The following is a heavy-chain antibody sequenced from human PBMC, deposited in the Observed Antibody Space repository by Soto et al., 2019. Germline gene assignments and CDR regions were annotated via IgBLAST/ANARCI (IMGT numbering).Heavy chain of an antibody. V-gene: IGHV4-34*01. J-gene: IGHJ4*02. CDR2: INHSGST. CDR3: ARGATGY. Sequence: SETLSLTCAVYGGSFSGYYWSWIRQPPGKGLEWIGEINHSGSTNYNPSLKSRVTISVDTSKNQFSLKLSSVTAADTAVYYCARGATGYWGKGTLVTVSS. D-gene: IGHD1-26*01. CDR1: GGSFSGYY.